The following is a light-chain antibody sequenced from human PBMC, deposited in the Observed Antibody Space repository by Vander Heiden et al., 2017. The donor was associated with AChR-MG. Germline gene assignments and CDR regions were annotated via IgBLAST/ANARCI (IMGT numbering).Light chain of an antibody. Sequence: DIQMTQSPSTLSASVGDRVTITCRASPSISSWLAWYQQKPGKAPKLLIYKASSVERGVPSRFSGSGSGTECTLTISSLQPDDFATYYCQQDNSYPLTFGGGTKVEIK. CDR2: KAS. J-gene: IGKJ4*01. V-gene: IGKV1-5*03. CDR1: PSISSW. CDR3: QQDNSYPLT.